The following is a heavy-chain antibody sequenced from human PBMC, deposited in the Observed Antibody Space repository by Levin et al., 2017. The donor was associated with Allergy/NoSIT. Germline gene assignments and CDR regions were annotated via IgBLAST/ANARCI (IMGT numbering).Heavy chain of an antibody. CDR3: ARGGRRGWPFDY. Sequence: TSETLSLNCAVSGGSISSSNWWSWVRQPPGKGLEWIGEIYHSGSTNYNPSLKSRVTISVDKSKNQFSLKLSSVTAADTAVYYCARGGRRGWPFDYWGQGTLVTVSS. CDR1: GGSISSSNW. J-gene: IGHJ4*02. V-gene: IGHV4-4*02. D-gene: IGHD6-19*01. CDR2: IYHSGST.